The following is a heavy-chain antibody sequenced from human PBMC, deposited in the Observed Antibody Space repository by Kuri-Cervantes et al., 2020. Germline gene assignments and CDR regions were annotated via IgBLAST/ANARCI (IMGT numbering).Heavy chain of an antibody. CDR2: ISYGGSNK. D-gene: IGHD3-22*01. CDR1: GFTFSSYG. V-gene: IGHV3-30*18. Sequence: GGSLRLSCAASGFTFSSYGMHWVRQAPGKGLEWVAVISYGGSNKYYADSVKGRFTISRDNSKNTLYLQMNSLRAEDTAVYYCAKVLSSGYYWKYYYYGMDVWGQGTTVTVSS. CDR3: AKVLSSGYYWKYYYYGMDV. J-gene: IGHJ6*02.